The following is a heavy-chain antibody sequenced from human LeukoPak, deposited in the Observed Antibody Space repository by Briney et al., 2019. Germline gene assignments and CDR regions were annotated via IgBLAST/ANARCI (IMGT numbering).Heavy chain of an antibody. V-gene: IGHV3-48*04. CDR1: GFTFSSYS. J-gene: IGHJ4*02. CDR3: AMAYYDSSGYHFDY. D-gene: IGHD3-22*01. Sequence: QTGGSLRLSCAASGFTFSSYSMNWVRQAPGKGLEWVSYISSSSSTIYYADSVKGRFTISRDNAKNSLYPQMNSLRAEDTAVYYCAMAYYDSSGYHFDYWGQGTLVTVSS. CDR2: ISSSSSTI.